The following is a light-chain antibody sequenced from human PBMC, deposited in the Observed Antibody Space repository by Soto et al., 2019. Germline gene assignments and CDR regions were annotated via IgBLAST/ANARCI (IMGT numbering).Light chain of an antibody. J-gene: IGLJ1*01. CDR3: AAGDDTVAGYV. CDR2: RDN. V-gene: IGLV1-47*01. Sequence: QSVLTQPPSVSGTPGQRVTISCSGGISNIATNYVHWFQQLPGTAPKVLSNRDNQRPSGVPDRFSGSKSGTSASLAISGLRYEDAADYYCAAGDDTVAGYVFGTGTKDTV. CDR1: ISNIATNY.